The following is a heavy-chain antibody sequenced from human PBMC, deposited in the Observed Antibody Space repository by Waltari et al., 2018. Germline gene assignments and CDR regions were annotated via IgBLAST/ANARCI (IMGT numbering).Heavy chain of an antibody. CDR3: ATHPPSQLGVVLNWFDP. Sequence: QLQLQESGPGLVKPSETLSLTCTVSGGSISSSTLFWGWIRQPLGKGLEWIGSIDDVGTTYYNPSLKSRVTISVDTSKNQFSLKVNSVTAADTAVYYCATHPPSQLGVVLNWFDPWGQGILVTVSS. J-gene: IGHJ5*02. V-gene: IGHV4-39*01. CDR1: GGSISSSTLF. D-gene: IGHD3-16*01. CDR2: IDDVGTT.